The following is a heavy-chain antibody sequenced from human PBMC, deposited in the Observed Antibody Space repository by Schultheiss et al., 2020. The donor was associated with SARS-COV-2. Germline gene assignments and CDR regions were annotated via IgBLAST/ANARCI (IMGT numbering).Heavy chain of an antibody. CDR2: IYYSGST. D-gene: IGHD3-9*01. CDR3: AGRGVYYDILTGYYYYYYGMDV. V-gene: IGHV4-59*08. Sequence: SETLSLTCTVSGGSISSYYWSWIRQPPGKGLEWIGYIYYSGSTNYNPSLKSRVTISADTSKNQFSLKLSSVTAADTAVYYCAGRGVYYDILTGYYYYYYGMDVWGQGTTVTVSS. CDR1: GGSISSYY. J-gene: IGHJ6*02.